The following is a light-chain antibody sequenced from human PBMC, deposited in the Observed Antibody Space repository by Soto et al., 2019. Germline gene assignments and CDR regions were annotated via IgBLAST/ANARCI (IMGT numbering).Light chain of an antibody. Sequence: QSVLTQPPSVSGAPGQRVTIYCTGSSSNIGAGYDVHWYQQLPGTAPKLLIYGNSNRPSGVPDRCSGSKSGTSASLAITRLQAEDEADYYCQSYDSSLSEVFGGGTKLTVL. J-gene: IGLJ2*01. CDR1: SSNIGAGYD. CDR2: GNS. V-gene: IGLV1-40*01. CDR3: QSYDSSLSEV.